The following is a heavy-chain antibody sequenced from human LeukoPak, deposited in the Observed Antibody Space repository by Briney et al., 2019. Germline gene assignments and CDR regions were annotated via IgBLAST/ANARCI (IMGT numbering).Heavy chain of an antibody. V-gene: IGHV3-69-1*02. CDR3: ARGSSSWYGY. CDR1: GFTFSRYS. Sequence: GGSLRLSCAASGFTFSRYSMNWVRQAPGKGLEWVSSISSGSTIYYADSVKGRFTISRDNAKNSLYLQMNSLRAEDTAVYYCARGSSSWYGYWGQGTLVTVSS. D-gene: IGHD6-13*01. J-gene: IGHJ4*02. CDR2: ISSGSTI.